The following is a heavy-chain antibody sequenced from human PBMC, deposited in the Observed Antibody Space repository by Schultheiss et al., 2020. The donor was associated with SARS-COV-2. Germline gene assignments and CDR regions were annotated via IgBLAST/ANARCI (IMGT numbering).Heavy chain of an antibody. CDR3: AKPRYYDSSAPGG. V-gene: IGHV3-21*04. J-gene: IGHJ4*02. Sequence: GGSLRLSCAASGFTFSSYSMNWVRQAPGKGLEWVSSISSSSSYIYYADSVKGRFTISRDNSKNTLYLQMNSLRAEDTAVYYCAKPRYYDSSAPGGWGQGTLVTVSS. CDR1: GFTFSSYS. D-gene: IGHD3-22*01. CDR2: ISSSSSYI.